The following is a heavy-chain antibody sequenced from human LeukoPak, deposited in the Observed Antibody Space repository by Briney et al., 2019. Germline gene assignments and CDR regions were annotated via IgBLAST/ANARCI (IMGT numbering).Heavy chain of an antibody. J-gene: IGHJ4*02. CDR1: GGSISTYY. CDR2: ISCSGST. V-gene: IGHV4-59*08. Sequence: SETLSLTCTVSGGSISTYYWSWIRQPPGEGLEWIGYISCSGSTNYNPSLKSRVTISLDTSKNQFALKLSSVTAADTAVYYCARSIIGTRSKFDYWGQGTLVTVSS. D-gene: IGHD1/OR15-1a*01. CDR3: ARSIIGTRSKFDY.